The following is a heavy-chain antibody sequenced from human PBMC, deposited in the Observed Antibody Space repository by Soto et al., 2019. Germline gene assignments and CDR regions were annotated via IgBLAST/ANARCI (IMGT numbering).Heavy chain of an antibody. CDR3: ACGEVAWYCRTAGCFHWFDP. V-gene: IGHV4-59*01. CDR2: IYYSGST. D-gene: IGHD2-2*01. CDR1: GGSISSYY. Sequence: SETLSLTCTVSGGSISSYYWSWIRQPPGKGLEWIGYIYYSGSTNYNPSLKSRVTISVDTSKNQFSLKLSSVTAADTVVSYCACGEVAWYCRTAGCFHWFDPWGQGTLVTVSS. J-gene: IGHJ5*01.